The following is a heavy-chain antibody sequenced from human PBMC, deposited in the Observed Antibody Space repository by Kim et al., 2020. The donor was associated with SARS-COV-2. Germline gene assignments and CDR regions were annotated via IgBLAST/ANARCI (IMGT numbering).Heavy chain of an antibody. D-gene: IGHD2-15*01. Sequence: NYHPSLESRVTISVDKSKNQFSLKLSPVTAADTAVYYCARDLIVVGALDYWGQGTLVTVSS. CDR3: ARDLIVVGALDY. J-gene: IGHJ4*02. V-gene: IGHV4-4*02.